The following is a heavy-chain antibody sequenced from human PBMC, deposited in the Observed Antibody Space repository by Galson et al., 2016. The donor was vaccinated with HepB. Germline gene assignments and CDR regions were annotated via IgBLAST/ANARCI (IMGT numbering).Heavy chain of an antibody. CDR1: GFTFSSYW. J-gene: IGHJ2*01. D-gene: IGHD2-21*01. V-gene: IGHV3-23*01. CDR2: ISGTGGST. CDR3: SRCIRDCSSPYYDL. Sequence: SLRLSCAASGFTFSSYWMHWVRRVPGKGLVWVSAISGTGGSTYYADSVKGRFTISRDNSKNTLYAQTGSLRAEHAAVYYCSRCIRDCSSPYYDLWGRGTLVTVSS.